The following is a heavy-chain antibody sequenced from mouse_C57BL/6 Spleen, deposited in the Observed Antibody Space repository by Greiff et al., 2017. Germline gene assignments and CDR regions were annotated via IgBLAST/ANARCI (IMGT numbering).Heavy chain of an antibody. J-gene: IGHJ2*01. CDR3: ARDRGYYGSSPFDY. CDR2: INYDGSST. CDR1: GFTFSDYY. D-gene: IGHD1-1*01. Sequence: DVHLVESEGGLVQPGSSMKLSCTASGFTFSDYYMAWVRQVPEKGLEWVANINYDGSSTYYLDSLKSRFIISRDNAKNILYLQMSSLKSEDTATYYCARDRGYYGSSPFDYWGQGTTLTVSS. V-gene: IGHV5-16*01.